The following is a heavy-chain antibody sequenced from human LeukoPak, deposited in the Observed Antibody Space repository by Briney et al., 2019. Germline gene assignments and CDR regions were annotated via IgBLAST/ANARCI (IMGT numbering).Heavy chain of an antibody. J-gene: IGHJ4*01. CDR1: GLSFSTYT. CDR3: VRSAFLTTEFYFDY. D-gene: IGHD4-11*01. Sequence: GGSLRLSCAASGLSFSTYTMHWVRQAPGKGLDWVAMIWSDGSNQYYADSVKGRFTISRDNSKNTLYLQMNSLRAEDTAVYYCVRSAFLTTEFYFDYWGHGTLVTVSS. V-gene: IGHV3-33*01. CDR2: IWSDGSNQ.